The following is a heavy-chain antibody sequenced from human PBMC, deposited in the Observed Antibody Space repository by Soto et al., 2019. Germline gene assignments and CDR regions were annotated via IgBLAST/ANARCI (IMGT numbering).Heavy chain of an antibody. CDR2: ISSDGSNK. CDR1: GFTFTSYG. V-gene: IGHV3-30*03. CDR3: AIVRHAGCSHYYYGRDV. J-gene: IGHJ6*02. Sequence: GGSLRLSCAASGFTFTSYGIHWVRQSPGKGLEWVAVISSDGSNKYHADSVKGRFTISRDNSKNTLYLQMNSLRAEDTAVYYCAIVRHAGCSHYYYGRDVGGQGTTVTVSS. D-gene: IGHD2-15*01.